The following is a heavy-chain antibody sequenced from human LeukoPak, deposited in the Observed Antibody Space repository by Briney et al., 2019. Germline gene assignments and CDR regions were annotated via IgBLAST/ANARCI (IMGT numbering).Heavy chain of an antibody. V-gene: IGHV3-64*01. Sequence: RGSLRLSCAAYGFTFSNYAMHWVRQAPGKGLEYVSAISSSGGATYYAKSVKGRFIISRDNSKDTLYLQMGSLRVDDMAAYYCASRTSGWYYDYWGQGSLVTVSS. D-gene: IGHD6-19*01. J-gene: IGHJ4*02. CDR1: GFTFSNYA. CDR2: ISSSGGAT. CDR3: ASRTSGWYYDY.